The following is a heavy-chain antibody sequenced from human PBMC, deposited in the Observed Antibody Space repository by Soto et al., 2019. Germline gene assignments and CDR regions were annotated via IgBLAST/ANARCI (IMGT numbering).Heavy chain of an antibody. CDR3: ARDMRAVPWYGGVSSAFDM. Sequence: LRLSCAASGFTFSKHWMHWVRQAPGQGLVWVSRTKTDGSTSYADSVKGRFTISRDNAKNTLYLEMNSLRAEDTAVYYCARDMRAVPWYGGVSSAFDMWGQGTMVTVSS. D-gene: IGHD3-10*01. J-gene: IGHJ3*02. CDR1: GFTFSKHW. CDR2: TKTDGST. V-gene: IGHV3-74*01.